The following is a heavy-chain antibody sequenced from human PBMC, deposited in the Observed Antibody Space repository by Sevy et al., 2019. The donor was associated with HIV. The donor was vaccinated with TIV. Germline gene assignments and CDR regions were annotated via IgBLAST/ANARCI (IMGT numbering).Heavy chain of an antibody. V-gene: IGHV3-23*01. CDR3: AKSTYYDFWSGYLYYYYYYGMDV. CDR2: ISGSGGST. CDR1: GFTFSSYA. D-gene: IGHD3-3*01. J-gene: IGHJ6*02. Sequence: GGSLRLSCAASGFTFSSYAMSWVRQAPGKGLEWVSAISGSGGSTYYADSVKGRFTISRDNSKNTLYLQMNSLRAEDTAVYYCAKSTYYDFWSGYLYYYYYYGMDVWGQWTTVTVSS.